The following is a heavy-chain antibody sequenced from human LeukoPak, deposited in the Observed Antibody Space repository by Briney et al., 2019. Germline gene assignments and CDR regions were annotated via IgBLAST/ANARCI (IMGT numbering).Heavy chain of an antibody. D-gene: IGHD6-19*01. CDR3: AKGYSSGWYRWDYFDY. Sequence: PGRSLRLSCAASGFTFDDYAMHWVRQAPGKGLEWVSGISWNSGSIGYADSVKGRFTISRDNAKNSLYLQMSSLRAEDMALYYCAKGYSSGWYRWDYFDYWGQGTLVTVSS. CDR2: ISWNSGSI. V-gene: IGHV3-9*03. J-gene: IGHJ4*02. CDR1: GFTFDDYA.